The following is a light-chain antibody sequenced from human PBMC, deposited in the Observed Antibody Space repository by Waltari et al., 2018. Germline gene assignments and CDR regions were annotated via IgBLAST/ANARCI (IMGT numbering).Light chain of an antibody. CDR3: QQSYSTPFT. V-gene: IGKV1-39*01. CDR2: AAS. Sequence: DIQMTQSPSSLSASVGDRVTITCRASQSISSYLNWYQQKPEKAPNLLIYAASSLQSGVPSRFSGSGSRTDFTLTISSLQPEDFATYYCQQSYSTPFTFGPGTKVDIK. CDR1: QSISSY. J-gene: IGKJ3*01.